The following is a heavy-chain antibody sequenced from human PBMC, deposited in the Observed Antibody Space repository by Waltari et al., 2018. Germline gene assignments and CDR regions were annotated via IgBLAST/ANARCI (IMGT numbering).Heavy chain of an antibody. Sequence: QITLKESGPTLVKPTQTLTLTCTFSGFSLSTSGVGVGWIRQPPGKALEWLALIDWNDDKRYSPSLKSRLTITKDTSKNQVVLTMTNMDPVDTATYYCAHSWIAAAGRLWNPLDYWGQGTLVTVSS. CDR2: IDWNDDK. CDR3: AHSWIAAAGRLWNPLDY. D-gene: IGHD6-13*01. J-gene: IGHJ4*02. V-gene: IGHV2-5*01. CDR1: GFSLSTSGVG.